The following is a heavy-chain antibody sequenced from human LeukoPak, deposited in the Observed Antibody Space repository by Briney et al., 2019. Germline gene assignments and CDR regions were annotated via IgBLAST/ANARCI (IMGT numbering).Heavy chain of an antibody. D-gene: IGHD3-10*01. V-gene: IGHV4-34*01. J-gene: IGHJ4*02. CDR3: ARGDYYGSGSSIN. Sequence: SETLSLTCAVYGGSFSGYYWSWIRQPPGKGLEWIGEINHGGTTFYSPSLKSRVTISIDTSKNQFSLKLNSATAADTSVYYCARGDYYGSGSSINWGQGTLVTVSS. CDR1: GGSFSGYY. CDR2: INHGGTT.